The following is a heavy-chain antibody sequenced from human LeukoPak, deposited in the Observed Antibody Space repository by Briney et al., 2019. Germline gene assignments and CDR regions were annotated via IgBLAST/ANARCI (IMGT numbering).Heavy chain of an antibody. D-gene: IGHD4-11*01. V-gene: IGHV4-30-4*08. CDR2: IYYSGST. CDR1: GGSIRSGDYY. CDR3: ARATPHYYYYMDV. J-gene: IGHJ6*03. Sequence: TLSLTCTVSGGSIRSGDYYWSWIRQPPGKGREWIGYIYYSGSTYYNPSLKSRVTISVDTSKNQFSLKRSSVTAADTAVYYCARATPHYYYYMDVWGKGTTVTVSS.